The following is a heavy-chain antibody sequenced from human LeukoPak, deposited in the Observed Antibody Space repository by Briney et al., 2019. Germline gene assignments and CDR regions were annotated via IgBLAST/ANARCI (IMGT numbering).Heavy chain of an antibody. CDR1: GDSISNMDSSYW. CDR2: VHHNGST. V-gene: IGHV4-4*02. D-gene: IGHD6-19*01. CDR3: ARSTSVWYGFDL. Sequence: PSGTLSLTCTVSGDSISNMDSSYWWTWVRQSPEKGLEWIGEVHHNGSTNYNRSLKSQVNMSVDKSRNQFSLKLTSVTAADTAVYYCARSTSVWYGFDLWGQGTLVTASS. J-gene: IGHJ4*02.